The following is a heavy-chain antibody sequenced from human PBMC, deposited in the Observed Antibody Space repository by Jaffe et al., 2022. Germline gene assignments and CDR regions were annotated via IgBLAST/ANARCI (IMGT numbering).Heavy chain of an antibody. CDR3: ARGGYSGYVSFGY. Sequence: EVQLVESGGGLVQPGGSLRLSCAASGFTFSNYEMNWVRQAPGKGLEGISYISSSGNTIYYADSVKGRFTISRDNAKNSLYLQMSSLRAEDTAIYYCARGGYSGYVSFGYWGQGTLVTVSS. CDR2: ISSSGNTI. V-gene: IGHV3-48*03. J-gene: IGHJ4*02. D-gene: IGHD5-12*01. CDR1: GFTFSNYE.